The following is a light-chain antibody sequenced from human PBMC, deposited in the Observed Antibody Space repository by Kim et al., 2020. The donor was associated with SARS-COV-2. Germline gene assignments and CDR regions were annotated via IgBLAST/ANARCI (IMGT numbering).Light chain of an antibody. J-gene: IGLJ2*01. CDR1: SLRNYY. V-gene: IGLV3-19*01. CDR3: NSRDSSGVV. Sequence: SVALGQTVRITCRGDSLRNYYASWYQQKPGQAPVLVFYGKNNRPSGIPHRFSGSSSRDTATLTITWTQAEDEADYYCNSRDSSGVVFGGGTKVTVL. CDR2: GKN.